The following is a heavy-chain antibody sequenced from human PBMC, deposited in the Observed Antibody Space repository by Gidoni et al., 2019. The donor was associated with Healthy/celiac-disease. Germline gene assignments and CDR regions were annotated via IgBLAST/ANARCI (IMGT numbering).Heavy chain of an antibody. D-gene: IGHD3-22*01. Sequence: QVQPVPSGAEVKKPGSSVKVSCKASGGTFSSYSISWVRQDPGPGLEWMGGIIPIFGTANYAQKFQGRVTITADESTSTAYMELSSLRSEDTAVYYCARDRNSFYYYDSSGYAASNYYYYYMDVWGKGTTVTVSS. CDR1: GGTFSSYS. V-gene: IGHV1-69*01. CDR3: ARDRNSFYYYDSSGYAASNYYYYYMDV. J-gene: IGHJ6*03. CDR2: IIPIFGTA.